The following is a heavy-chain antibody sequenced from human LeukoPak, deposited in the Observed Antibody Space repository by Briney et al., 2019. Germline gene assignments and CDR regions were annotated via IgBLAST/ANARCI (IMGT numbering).Heavy chain of an antibody. CDR3: ASTREGYGVIYNY. CDR2: INSNSGGA. V-gene: IGHV1-2*06. Sequence: ASVKVSCKASGYTFTDYYLNWLRQAPGRGPEWMGQINSNSGGAQYAHNFQGRVTMTRDTSISTAYMELSRLRSDDTAAYYCASTREGYGVIYNYWGQGTLVTVSS. D-gene: IGHD5-24*01. CDR1: GYTFTDYY. J-gene: IGHJ4*02.